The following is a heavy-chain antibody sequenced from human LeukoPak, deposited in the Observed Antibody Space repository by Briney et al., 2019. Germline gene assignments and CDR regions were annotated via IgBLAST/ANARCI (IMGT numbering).Heavy chain of an antibody. Sequence: GASVKVSCKASGGTFSSYAISWVRQAPGQGLEWMGGIIPIFGTANYAQKFQGGVTITADESTSTAYMELSSLRSEDTAVYYCARGYCSSTSCYNHFDYWGQGTLVTVSS. CDR1: GGTFSSYA. D-gene: IGHD2-2*02. V-gene: IGHV1-69*13. CDR2: IIPIFGTA. CDR3: ARGYCSSTSCYNHFDY. J-gene: IGHJ4*02.